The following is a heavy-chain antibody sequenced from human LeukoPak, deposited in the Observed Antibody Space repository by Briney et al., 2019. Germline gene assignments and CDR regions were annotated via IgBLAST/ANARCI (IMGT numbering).Heavy chain of an antibody. Sequence: PGGSLRLSCVASGFTFSSYSMNWVRQAPGKGLDWVSSISSSSSYIYYADSVKGRFTISRDNAKNSLYLQMNSLRAEDTAVYYCARGDRDLYCSSTSCYPVFGGQGTLVTVSP. CDR2: ISSSSSYI. CDR1: GFTFSSYS. J-gene: IGHJ4*02. D-gene: IGHD2-2*01. CDR3: ARGDRDLYCSSTSCYPVF. V-gene: IGHV3-21*01.